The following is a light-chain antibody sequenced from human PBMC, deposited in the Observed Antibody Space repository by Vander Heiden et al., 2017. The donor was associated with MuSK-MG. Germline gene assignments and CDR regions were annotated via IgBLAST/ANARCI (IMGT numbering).Light chain of an antibody. CDR3: QAWDSSTGV. CDR1: KLGDKY. V-gene: IGLV3-1*01. J-gene: IGLJ3*02. Sequence: SYELTQPPSVSVSPGQTASITCSGDKLGDKYACWYQQKPGQSPVRVIYKDSKRPSGIPERFSGSNSGNTANLTISGTLAMDEADYYCQAWDSSTGVFGGGTKLTVL. CDR2: KDS.